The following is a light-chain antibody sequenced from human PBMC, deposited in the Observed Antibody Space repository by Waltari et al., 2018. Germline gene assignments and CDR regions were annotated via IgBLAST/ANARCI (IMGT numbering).Light chain of an antibody. J-gene: IGLJ2*01. V-gene: IGLV1-40*01. CDR1: SSNIGAPYD. CDR2: GNR. CDR3: QSYDSSLSGSDVV. Sequence: QSVLTQPPSVSGAPGQRVTISCTGSSSNIGAPYDVHWYRQLPGTAPKLLIFGNRTRPSGVPDRFSGSKSGTSASLAITGLQAEDEADYYCQSYDSSLSGSDVVFGGGTKLTVL.